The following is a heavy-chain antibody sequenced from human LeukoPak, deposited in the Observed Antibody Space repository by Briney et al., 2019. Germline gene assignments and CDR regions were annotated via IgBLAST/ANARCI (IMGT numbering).Heavy chain of an antibody. CDR3: AKDHDPMNDAFDI. Sequence: GGSLRLSCAASGFTFGSYAMHWVRQAPDKGLEWVAVIWYAGSNKYYADSVKGRFTISRDNSKNTLYLQMNSLRAEDTAVYYCAKDHDPMNDAFDIWGQGTMVTVSS. CDR2: IWYAGSNK. D-gene: IGHD3-16*01. J-gene: IGHJ3*02. CDR1: GFTFGSYA. V-gene: IGHV3-30*02.